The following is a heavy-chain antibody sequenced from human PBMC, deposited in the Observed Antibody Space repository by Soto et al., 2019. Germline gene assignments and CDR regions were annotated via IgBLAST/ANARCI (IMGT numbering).Heavy chain of an antibody. V-gene: IGHV1-18*04. CDR1: GYTFTSYG. CDR2: ISAYNGNT. CDR3: ARDAVTTVCYYGMDV. Sequence: ASVKVSCKASGYTFTSYGISWVRQAPGQGLEWMGWISAYNGNTNYAQKLQGRVTMTTDTTTSTAYMELRSLRSDDTAVYYCARDAVTTVCYYGMDVWGQGTTVTVSS. J-gene: IGHJ6*02. D-gene: IGHD4-4*01.